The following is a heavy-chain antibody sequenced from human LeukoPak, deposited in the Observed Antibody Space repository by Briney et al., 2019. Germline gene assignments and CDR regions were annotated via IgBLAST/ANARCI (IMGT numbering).Heavy chain of an antibody. D-gene: IGHD3-3*01. CDR1: GGTFSSYA. CDR3: ARDAPQLRFLEWSDYAFDI. J-gene: IGHJ3*02. V-gene: IGHV1-69*13. CDR2: IIPIFGTA. Sequence: SVKVSRKASGGTFSSYAISWVRQAPGQGLEWMGGIIPIFGTANYAQKFQGRVTITADESTSTAYMELSSLRSEDTAVYYCARDAPQLRFLEWSDYAFDIWGQGTMVTVSS.